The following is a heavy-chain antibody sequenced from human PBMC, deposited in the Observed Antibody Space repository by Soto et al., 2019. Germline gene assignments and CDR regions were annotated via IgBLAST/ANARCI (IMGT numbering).Heavy chain of an antibody. CDR3: ARETYSNYGGWIDF. Sequence: QVQLQESGPRLVKPSGTLSLTCTVSGGSISSNNWWTWVRQPPGKGLEWIGEIYHSGDTNYKPSVETRVSISVDKSKNQISLMLNSVTAADTAVYYCARETYSNYGGWIDFWGQGALVTVSS. CDR2: IYHSGDT. CDR1: GGSISSNNW. J-gene: IGHJ4*02. D-gene: IGHD4-4*01. V-gene: IGHV4-4*02.